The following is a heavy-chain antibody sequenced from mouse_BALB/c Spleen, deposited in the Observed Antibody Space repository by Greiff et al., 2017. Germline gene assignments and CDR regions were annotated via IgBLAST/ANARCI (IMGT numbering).Heavy chain of an antibody. CDR3: ARELYGNYSRDY. D-gene: IGHD2-1*01. CDR2: IYPYNGGT. Sequence: EVQLQQSGPELVKPGASVKISCKASGYTFTDYNMHWVKQSHGKSLEWIGYIYPYNGGTGYNQKFKSKATLTVDNSSSTAYMELRSLTSEDSAVYYCARELYGNYSRDYWGQGTTLTVSS. CDR1: GYTFTDYN. V-gene: IGHV1S29*02. J-gene: IGHJ2*01.